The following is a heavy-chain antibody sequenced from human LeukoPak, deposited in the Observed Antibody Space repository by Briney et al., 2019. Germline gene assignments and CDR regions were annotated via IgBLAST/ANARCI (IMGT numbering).Heavy chain of an antibody. CDR3: ARADIRAIASSGWYGFDY. CDR1: GYTFTSYG. V-gene: IGHV1-18*01. Sequence: ASVKVSCRASGYTFTSYGISWVRQAPGQGLEWMGWISGYNGNTNYAQKFQGRVTMTTDTSTSTAYMELRSLRSDDTAVYYCARADIRAIASSGWYGFDYWGQGTLATVSS. J-gene: IGHJ4*02. D-gene: IGHD6-19*01. CDR2: ISGYNGNT.